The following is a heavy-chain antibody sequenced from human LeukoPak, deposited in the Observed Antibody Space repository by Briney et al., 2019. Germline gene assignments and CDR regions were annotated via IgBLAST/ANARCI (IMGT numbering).Heavy chain of an antibody. D-gene: IGHD6-19*01. Sequence: GGSLRLSCAASGFTFGYYAITWIRQAPGKGLQWVSSISGSGYETFYADSVEGRFTISRDNSRNTLYLQMNSLRAEDTAVYYCARDEGDSSGWYEGWYFDLWGRGTLVTVSS. V-gene: IGHV3-23*01. CDR3: ARDEGDSSGWYEGWYFDL. CDR1: GFTFGYYA. J-gene: IGHJ2*01. CDR2: ISGSGYET.